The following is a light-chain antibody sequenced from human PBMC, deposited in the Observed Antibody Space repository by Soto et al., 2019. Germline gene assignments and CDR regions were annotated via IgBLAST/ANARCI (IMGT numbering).Light chain of an antibody. CDR3: QSYDSSRRRV. CDR2: GNS. J-gene: IGLJ2*01. CDR1: SSNIGAGYD. V-gene: IGLV1-40*01. Sequence: QAVVTQPPSVSGAPGQRVTISCTGSSSNIGAGYDVHWYQQLPGTAPKLLIYGNSNRPSGVPDRFSASKSGTSASLAITGLQAEDEADYYCQSYDSSRRRVFGGGTKLTVL.